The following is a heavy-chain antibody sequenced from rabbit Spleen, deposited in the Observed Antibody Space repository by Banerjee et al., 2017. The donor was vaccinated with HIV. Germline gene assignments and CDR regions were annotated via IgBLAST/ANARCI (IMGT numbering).Heavy chain of an antibody. CDR3: ARGSATMTLVITGYYLSL. Sequence: QSLEESGGDLDKPGASLTLTCTASGVSFSSNYYMCWVRQAPGKGLEWIACIDTSSSGFTYFVSWAKGRFTISKTSSTTVTLQMTSLTAADTATYFCARGSATMTLVITGYYLSLWGPGTLVTVS. CDR1: GVSFSSNYY. D-gene: IGHD2-1*01. J-gene: IGHJ4*01. CDR2: IDTSSSGFT. V-gene: IGHV1S40*01.